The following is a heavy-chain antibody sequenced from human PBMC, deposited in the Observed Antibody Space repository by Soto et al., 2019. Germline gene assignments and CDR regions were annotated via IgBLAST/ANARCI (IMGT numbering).Heavy chain of an antibody. Sequence: QVQLVQSGAEVKKPGSSVKVSCKASGGTFSSYTISWVRQAPGQGLEWMGRIIPILGIANYAQKFQGRVTXNXDXXTSADYMELSSLRAEDTAVYYCAGDSRGAPYHFDSWGQGTLVTVSS. V-gene: IGHV1-69*08. CDR1: GGTFSSYT. CDR2: IIPILGIA. D-gene: IGHD1-26*01. CDR3: AGDSRGAPYHFDS. J-gene: IGHJ4*02.